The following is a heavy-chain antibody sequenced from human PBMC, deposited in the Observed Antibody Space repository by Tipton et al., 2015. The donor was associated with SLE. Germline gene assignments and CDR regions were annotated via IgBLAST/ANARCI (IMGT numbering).Heavy chain of an antibody. CDR2: ISYDGSNK. J-gene: IGHJ6*03. V-gene: IGHV3-30*04. D-gene: IGHD4-11*01. CDR3: ARESKPYYYMDV. Sequence: QVQLVQSGGGVVQPGRSLRLSCAASGFTFSSYAMHWVRQAPGKGLEWVAVISYDGSNKYYADSVKGRFTISRDNSKNTLYLQMNSLRAEDTAVYYCARESKPYYYMDVWGKGTTVTVSS. CDR1: GFTFSSYA.